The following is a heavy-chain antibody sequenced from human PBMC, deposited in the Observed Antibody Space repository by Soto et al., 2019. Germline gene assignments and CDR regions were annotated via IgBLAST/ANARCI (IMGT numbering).Heavy chain of an antibody. V-gene: IGHV4-31*02. D-gene: IGHD6-19*01. Sequence: SETLSLTCTVSGGSISSGGYYWSWIRQHPGKGLEWIGYIYYSGSTYYNPSLKSRVNISVDTSKNQFSLKLSSVTAADTAVYYCARLGLADRSEAGPYYGMDVWGKGTTVTVSS. CDR3: ARLGLADRSEAGPYYGMDV. J-gene: IGHJ6*04. CDR2: IYYSGST. CDR1: GGSISSGGYY.